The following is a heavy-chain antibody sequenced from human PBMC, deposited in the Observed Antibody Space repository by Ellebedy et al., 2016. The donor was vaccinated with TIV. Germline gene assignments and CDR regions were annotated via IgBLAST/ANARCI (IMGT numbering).Heavy chain of an antibody. Sequence: GGSLRLXCAASGFTFSSYWMSWVRQAPGKGLEWVANIKQDGSEKYYVDSVKGRFTISRDNAKNSLYLQMNSLRAEDTAVYYCARDLGQQLVAGRPGQNWFDPWGQGTLVTVSS. CDR3: ARDLGQQLVAGRPGQNWFDP. V-gene: IGHV3-7*03. D-gene: IGHD6-13*01. CDR2: IKQDGSEK. J-gene: IGHJ5*02. CDR1: GFTFSSYW.